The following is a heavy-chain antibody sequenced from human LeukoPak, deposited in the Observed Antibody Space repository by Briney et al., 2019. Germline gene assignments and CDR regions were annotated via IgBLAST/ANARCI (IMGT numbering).Heavy chain of an antibody. D-gene: IGHD2-2*01. CDR2: ISGSGGST. CDR1: GFTFSSYA. Sequence: GGSLRLSCAASGFTFSSYAMSWVRQAPGKGLEWVSAISGSGGSTYYADSVKSRFTISRDNSKNTLYLQMNSLRAEDTAVYYCAKDAPAQVAYYYYGMDVWGQGTTVTVSS. CDR3: AKDAPAQVAYYYYGMDV. V-gene: IGHV3-23*01. J-gene: IGHJ6*02.